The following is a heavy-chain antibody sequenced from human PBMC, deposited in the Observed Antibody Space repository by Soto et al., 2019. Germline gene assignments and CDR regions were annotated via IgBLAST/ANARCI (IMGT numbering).Heavy chain of an antibody. J-gene: IGHJ5*02. CDR3: ARAFSPGEAADEGYWFEP. CDR2: ISYDGSNK. V-gene: IGHV3-30-3*01. Sequence: GGSLRLSCAASGFTFSSYAMHWVRQAPGKGLEWVAVISYDGSNKYYADSVKGRFTISRDNSKNTLYLQMNSLRAEDTAVYYCARAFSPGEAADEGYWFEPWGQGTLVTVSS. CDR1: GFTFSSYA. D-gene: IGHD6-13*01.